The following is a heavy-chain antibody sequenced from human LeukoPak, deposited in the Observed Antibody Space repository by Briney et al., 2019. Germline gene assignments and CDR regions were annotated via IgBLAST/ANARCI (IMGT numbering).Heavy chain of an antibody. CDR2: FYYTGNT. J-gene: IGHJ4*02. CDR3: ASPGITTFDY. V-gene: IGHV4-39*01. CDR1: GASISGNSFY. D-gene: IGHD3-22*01. Sequence: SETLSLTCTVSGASISGNSFYWAWIRQPPGKGLEWIGNFYYTGNTNYTPSLKSRVTIPVDTSKNQFSLRLTSLTAADTAIYYCASPGITTFDYWGQGTLVTVSS.